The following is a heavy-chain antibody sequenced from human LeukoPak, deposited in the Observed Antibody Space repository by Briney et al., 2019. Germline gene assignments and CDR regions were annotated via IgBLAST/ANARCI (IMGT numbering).Heavy chain of an antibody. CDR1: GFTFSSYE. CDR3: ATYRQVLLPFES. D-gene: IGHD2-8*02. V-gene: IGHV3-48*03. CDR2: ISSSGSTI. J-gene: IGHJ4*02. Sequence: PGGSLRLSCAASGFTFSSYEMNWVRQAPRKGLEWVSYISSSGSTIYYADSVKGRFTISRDNSKSTLSLQMNSLRAEDTAIYYCATYRQVLLPFESWGQGTLVTVSS.